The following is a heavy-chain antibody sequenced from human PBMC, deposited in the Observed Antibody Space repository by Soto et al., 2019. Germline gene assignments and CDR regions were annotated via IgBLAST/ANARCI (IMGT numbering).Heavy chain of an antibody. V-gene: IGHV1-69*13. CDR1: GGTFSIYA. CDR3: ARGFTMIVLRHYGMDV. CDR2: IIPIFGTA. J-gene: IGHJ6*02. D-gene: IGHD3-22*01. Sequence: ASVKVSCKASGGTFSIYAISWVRQAPGQGLEWMGGIIPIFGTANYAQKFQGRVTITADESTSTAYMELSSLRSEDTAVYYCARGFTMIVLRHYGMDVWGQGTTVTVSS.